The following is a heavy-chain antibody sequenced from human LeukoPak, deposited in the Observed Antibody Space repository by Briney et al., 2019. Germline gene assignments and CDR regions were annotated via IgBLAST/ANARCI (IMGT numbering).Heavy chain of an antibody. Sequence: ASVKVSCKASGYTFTSYYMHWVRQAPGQGLEWMGWINPNSGGTNYAQKFQGRVTMTRDTSISTAYMELSRLGSDDTAVYYCARDPYSSSYWGYYYYMDVWGKGTTVTVSS. V-gene: IGHV1-2*02. CDR2: INPNSGGT. CDR1: GYTFTSYY. CDR3: ARDPYSSSYWGYYYYMDV. J-gene: IGHJ6*03. D-gene: IGHD6-13*01.